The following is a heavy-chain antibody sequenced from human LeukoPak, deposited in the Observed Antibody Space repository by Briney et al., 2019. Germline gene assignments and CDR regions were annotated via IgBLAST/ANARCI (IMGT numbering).Heavy chain of an antibody. CDR3: ARGHSSGWYGLFDI. CDR2: INHSGST. D-gene: IGHD6-19*01. V-gene: IGHV4-34*01. CDR1: GGSFSGYY. Sequence: SETLSLTCAVYGGSFSGYYWSWIRQPPGRGLEWIGGINHSGSTNYNPSLKSRVTISVDTSKNQFSLELSSVTAADTAVYYCARGHSSGWYGLFDIWGQGTIVTVSS. J-gene: IGHJ3*02.